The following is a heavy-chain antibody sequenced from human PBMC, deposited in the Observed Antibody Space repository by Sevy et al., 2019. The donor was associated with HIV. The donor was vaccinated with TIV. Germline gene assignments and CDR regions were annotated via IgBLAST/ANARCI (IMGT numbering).Heavy chain of an antibody. CDR1: GSTLTKLS. Sequence: ASVKVSCKVSGSTLTKLSIHWVRQAPGKGLEWMATFDPEDGQTIYAQKFQGRVTMTEDTSTDTGSMEVSSLRSEDTAIYYCATTKDYYESSGSPIDYWGQGTLVTVSS. CDR2: FDPEDGQT. J-gene: IGHJ4*02. D-gene: IGHD3-22*01. V-gene: IGHV1-24*01. CDR3: ATTKDYYESSGSPIDY.